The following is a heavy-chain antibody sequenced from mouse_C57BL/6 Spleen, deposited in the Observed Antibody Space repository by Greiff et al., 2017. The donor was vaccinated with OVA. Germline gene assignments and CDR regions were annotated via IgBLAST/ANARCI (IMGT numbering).Heavy chain of an antibody. D-gene: IGHD2-4*01. CDR1: GFTFSDYG. J-gene: IGHJ4*01. Sequence: EVKVEESGGGLVKPGGSLKLSCAASGFTFSDYGMHWVRQAPEKGLEWVAYISSGSSTIYYADTVKGRFTISRDNAKNTLFLQMTSLRSEDTAMYYCAKDYDEGYYAMDYWGQGTSVTVSS. CDR3: AKDYDEGYYAMDY. V-gene: IGHV5-17*01. CDR2: ISSGSSTI.